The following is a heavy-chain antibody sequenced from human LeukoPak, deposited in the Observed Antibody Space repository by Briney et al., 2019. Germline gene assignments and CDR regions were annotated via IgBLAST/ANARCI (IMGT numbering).Heavy chain of an antibody. V-gene: IGHV1-18*01. J-gene: IGHJ6*03. CDR3: ARVIGNVAVPAAHYYYYMDV. CDR1: GGTFSSYA. Sequence: GASVKVSCKASGGTFSSYAISWVRQAPGQGLEWMGWISAYNGNTNYAQKLQGRVTMTTDTSTSTAYMELRSLRSDDTAVYYCARVIGNVAVPAAHYYYYMDVWGKGTTVTVSS. CDR2: ISAYNGNT. D-gene: IGHD2-2*01.